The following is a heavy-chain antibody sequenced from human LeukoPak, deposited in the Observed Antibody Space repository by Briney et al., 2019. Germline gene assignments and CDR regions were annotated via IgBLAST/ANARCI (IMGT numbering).Heavy chain of an antibody. Sequence: SETLSLTCTVSGGSISSYYWSWIRQPPGKGLEWIGYIYYSGSTNYNPPLKSRVTISVDTSKNQFSLKLSSVTAADTAMYYCARNVVVVAAIDYWGQGTLVTVSS. V-gene: IGHV4-59*08. CDR2: IYYSGST. J-gene: IGHJ4*02. CDR1: GGSISSYY. CDR3: ARNVVVVAAIDY. D-gene: IGHD2-15*01.